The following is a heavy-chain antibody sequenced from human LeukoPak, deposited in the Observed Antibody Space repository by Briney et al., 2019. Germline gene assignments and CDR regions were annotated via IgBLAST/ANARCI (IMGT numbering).Heavy chain of an antibody. CDR2: MNPNSGNT. V-gene: IGHV1-8*01. CDR3: ARVGDAPDYYGSGSLDY. CDR1: GYTFTSYD. J-gene: IGHJ4*02. Sequence: ASVKVSCKASGYTFTSYDINWVRRATGQGLEWMGWMNPNSGNTGYAQKFQGRVTMTRNTSISTAYMELSSLRSEDTAVYYCARVGDAPDYYGSGSLDYWGQGTLVTVSS. D-gene: IGHD3-10*01.